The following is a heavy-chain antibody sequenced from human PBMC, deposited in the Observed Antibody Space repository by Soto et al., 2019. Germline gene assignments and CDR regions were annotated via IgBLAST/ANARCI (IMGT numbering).Heavy chain of an antibody. CDR3: ARVHVGYYFYS. V-gene: IGHV4-30-2*01. J-gene: IGHJ4*02. D-gene: IGHD3-10*01. CDR1: GGSISSGGHS. CDR2: IYHSGNT. Sequence: PSETLSLTCSVSGGSISSGGHSWSWIRQPPGKGLEWIGFIYHSGNTYYNPSLRSRVTISVDRSKNQFSLKLNSVTAADTAVYYFARVHVGYYFYSWGQGTLVTVSS.